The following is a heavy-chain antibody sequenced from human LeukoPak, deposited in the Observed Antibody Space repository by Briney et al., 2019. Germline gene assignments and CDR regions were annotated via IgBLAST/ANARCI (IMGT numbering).Heavy chain of an antibody. Sequence: GGSLRLSCAASGFTFSSYSMNWVRQAPGKGLESVSSIRSNSRGINYADSVKGRFTISRDNDKNTVFLEMNSLRAEDTAVYYCARDGASIDDQYYGLDVWGQGTTVTVSS. CDR2: IRSNSRGI. V-gene: IGHV3-21*06. CDR1: GFTFSSYS. CDR3: ARDGASIDDQYYGLDV. D-gene: IGHD1-1*01. J-gene: IGHJ6*02.